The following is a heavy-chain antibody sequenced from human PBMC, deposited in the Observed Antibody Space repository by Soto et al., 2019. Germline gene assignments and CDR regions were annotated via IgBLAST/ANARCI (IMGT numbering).Heavy chain of an antibody. J-gene: IGHJ4*02. CDR1: GFTFSIYS. CDR2: ISSSSSYI. Sequence: PGGSLRLSCAASGFTFSIYSMNWVRQAPGKGLEWVSSISSSSSYIYYADSVKGRFTISRDNAKNSLYLQMNSLRAEDTAVYYCAPFTWFGEPPLDYWGQGTLVTVSS. CDR3: APFTWFGEPPLDY. D-gene: IGHD3-10*01. V-gene: IGHV3-21*01.